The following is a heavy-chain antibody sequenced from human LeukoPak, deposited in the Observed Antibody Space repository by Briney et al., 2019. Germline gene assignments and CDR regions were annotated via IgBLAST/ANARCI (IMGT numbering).Heavy chain of an antibody. V-gene: IGHV3-23*01. CDR1: GFTVSSYY. CDR3: AKGSSSSGIFDY. CDR2: ISGSGGST. D-gene: IGHD6-6*01. Sequence: GGSQRLSCAASGFTVSSYYMSWDRQAPGKGLEWVSAISGSGGSTYYADSVKGRFTISRDNSKNTLYLQMNSLRAEDTAVYYCAKGSSSSGIFDYWGQGTLVTVSS. J-gene: IGHJ4*02.